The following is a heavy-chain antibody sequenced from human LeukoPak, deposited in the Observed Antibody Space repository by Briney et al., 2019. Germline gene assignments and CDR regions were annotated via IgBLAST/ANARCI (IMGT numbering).Heavy chain of an antibody. CDR1: GGSLSSYY. CDR3: ARHSLFQISSYYYYALDV. V-gene: IGHV4-59*08. Sequence: SETQSLTCTVSGGSLSSYYWSWIRQPPGKGLEWIGYIYYSGSTNYNPSLKSRVTISVDTSKNQFSLKLSSVTAADTAVYYCARHSLFQISSYYYYALDVWGQGTTVTVSS. D-gene: IGHD3-3*01. J-gene: IGHJ6*02. CDR2: IYYSGST.